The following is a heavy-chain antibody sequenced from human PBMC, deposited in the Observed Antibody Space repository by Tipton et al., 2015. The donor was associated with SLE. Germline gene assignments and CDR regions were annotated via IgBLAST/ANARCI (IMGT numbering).Heavy chain of an antibody. CDR3: ARSPGSSWIDY. CDR1: GYTFSDYW. J-gene: IGHJ4*02. Sequence: QLVQSGAEVKKPGESLKISCKSSGYTFSDYWIAWVRQMPGKGLEWMGIIYPGASDTRYSPSFQGQVTISADKSISTAYLHWSNLKASDTAMYYCARSPGSSWIDYWGQGTLVTVSS. CDR2: IYPGASDT. V-gene: IGHV5-51*01. D-gene: IGHD6-13*01.